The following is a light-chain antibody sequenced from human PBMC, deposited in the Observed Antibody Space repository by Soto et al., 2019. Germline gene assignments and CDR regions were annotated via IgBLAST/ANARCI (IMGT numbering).Light chain of an antibody. J-gene: IGLJ1*01. V-gene: IGLV2-14*01. CDR3: SSYTITSAPV. Sequence: QSALTQPASVSGSPGQSITISCTGTSSDVGGYNYVSWYQQHPGKAPKLMIYEVSNRPSRVSNRFSGSKFDNTASLTISGLQADDEADYYCSSYTITSAPVFGTGTKVTVL. CDR2: EVS. CDR1: SSDVGGYNY.